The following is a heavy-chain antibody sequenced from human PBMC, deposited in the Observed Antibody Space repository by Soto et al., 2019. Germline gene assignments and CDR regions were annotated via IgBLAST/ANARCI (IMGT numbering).Heavy chain of an antibody. V-gene: IGHV1-24*01. CDR3: ATESLGIVGAHYAFDI. J-gene: IGHJ3*02. Sequence: QVQLVQSGAEVKKPGASVKVSCKVSGYTLTELSMHWVRQAPGKGLEWMGGFDPEDGETIYAQKFQGRVTMTEDTSTDTTYMELSSLRSEDTAVYYCATESLGIVGAHYAFDIWGQGTMVTVSS. CDR1: GYTLTELS. D-gene: IGHD1-26*01. CDR2: FDPEDGET.